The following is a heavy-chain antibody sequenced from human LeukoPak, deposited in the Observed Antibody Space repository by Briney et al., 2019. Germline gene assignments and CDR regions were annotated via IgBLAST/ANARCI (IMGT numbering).Heavy chain of an antibody. CDR2: FSSSSIYI. V-gene: IGHV3-21*01. CDR3: ARDKGSMDV. Sequence: GGSLRLSCAASGFAFSNYTMNWVRQAPGKGLEWVSTFSSSSIYIFYADSVKGRFTISRDNAKNSLYLQMNSLRAEDTAVYYCARDKGSMDVWGQGPRSPSP. CDR1: GFAFSNYT. J-gene: IGHJ6*02.